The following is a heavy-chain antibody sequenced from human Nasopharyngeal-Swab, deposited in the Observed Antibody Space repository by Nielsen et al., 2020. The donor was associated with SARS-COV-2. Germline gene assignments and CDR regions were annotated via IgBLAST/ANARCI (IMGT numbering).Heavy chain of an antibody. D-gene: IGHD4-17*01. CDR1: GYTFTSYY. V-gene: IGHV1-46*01. J-gene: IGHJ6*02. Sequence: ASVKVSCKASGYTFTSYYMHWVRQALGQGLEWMGIINPSGGSTSYAQKFQGRVTMTRDTSTSTVYMELSSLRSEDTAVYYCAGAPTVTTTIVSYYYYGMDVWGQGTTVTVSS. CDR3: AGAPTVTTTIVSYYYYGMDV. CDR2: INPSGGST.